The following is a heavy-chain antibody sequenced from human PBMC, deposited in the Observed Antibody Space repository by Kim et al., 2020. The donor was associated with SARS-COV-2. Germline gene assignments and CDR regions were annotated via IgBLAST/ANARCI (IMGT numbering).Heavy chain of an antibody. CDR2: IYYSGST. CDR3: ASYCSGGSCYLNNGYDSSGYYYY. D-gene: IGHD2-15*01. CDR1: GGSISSSSYY. Sequence: SETLSLTCTVSGGSISSSSYYWGWIRQPPGKGLEWIGSIYYSGSTYYNPSLKSRVTISVDTSKNQFSLKLSSVTAADTAVYYCASYCSGGSCYLNNGYDSSGYYYYWGQGTLVTVSS. J-gene: IGHJ4*02. V-gene: IGHV4-39*01.